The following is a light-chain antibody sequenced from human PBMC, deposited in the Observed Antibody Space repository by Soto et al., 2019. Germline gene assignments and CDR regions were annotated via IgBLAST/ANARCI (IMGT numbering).Light chain of an antibody. CDR2: DVS. V-gene: IGLV2-14*01. J-gene: IGLJ2*01. Sequence: QSALTQPASVSGSPGQSITISCTGTSSDVGGYNYVSWYQQHPGKAPKLMIYDVSNRPSGVSNRFSGSKSGNTASLTISGLRAEDEAYYYCSSYTSSSTVVFGGGTKVTVL. CDR3: SSYTSSSTVV. CDR1: SSDVGGYNY.